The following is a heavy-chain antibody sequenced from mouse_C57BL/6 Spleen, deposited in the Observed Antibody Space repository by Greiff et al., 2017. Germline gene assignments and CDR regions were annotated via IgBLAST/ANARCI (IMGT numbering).Heavy chain of an antibody. J-gene: IGHJ4*01. CDR3: ARRNCYGSFYAMDY. Sequence: VQLQQSGPGLVAPSLSLSITCTVSGFSLTSYAISWVRQPPGKGLEWLGVIWTGGGTNYNSALKSRLSISKDNSKSQVFLKMNSLQTEDTARYYCARRNCYGSFYAMDYWGQGTSVTVSS. D-gene: IGHD1-1*01. V-gene: IGHV2-9-1*01. CDR2: IWTGGGT. CDR1: GFSLTSYA.